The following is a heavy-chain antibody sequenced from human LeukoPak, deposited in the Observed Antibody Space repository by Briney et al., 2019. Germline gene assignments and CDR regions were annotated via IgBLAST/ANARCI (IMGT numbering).Heavy chain of an antibody. J-gene: IGHJ4*02. CDR3: TRGFRRDXYNFGY. Sequence: PSQTLSLTCTVSGDSISSGGYFWSCIRQHPGKGLEWIGYIYDRGTTSYNPSLKSRVTISVDTSKNQFSLKLSSVTAADTAVYYCTRGFRRDXYNFGYWGQGXXXXXSS. CDR2: IYDRGTT. V-gene: IGHV4-31*03. D-gene: IGHD5-24*01. CDR1: GDSISSGGYF.